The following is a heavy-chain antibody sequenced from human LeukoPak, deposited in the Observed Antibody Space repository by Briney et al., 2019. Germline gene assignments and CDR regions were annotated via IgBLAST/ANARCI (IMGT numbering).Heavy chain of an antibody. CDR2: ISHSGST. D-gene: IGHD6-13*01. CDR3: ARGHRSKQQLQKIGNY. V-gene: IGHV4-34*01. J-gene: IGHJ4*02. CDR1: GGSFSGYY. Sequence: SETLSLTCAVYGGSFSGYYWSWIRQPPGKGLEWIGEISHSGSTNYNPSLKSRVTISVDTSKNQFSLKLSSVTAADTAVYYCARGHRSKQQLQKIGNYWGQGTLVTVSS.